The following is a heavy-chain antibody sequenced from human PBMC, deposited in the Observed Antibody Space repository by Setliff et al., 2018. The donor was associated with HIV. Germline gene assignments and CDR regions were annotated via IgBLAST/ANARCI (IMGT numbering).Heavy chain of an antibody. Sequence: ASVKVSCKASGYTFTSYYMHWVRQAPGQGLEWMGIINPSGGSTSYAQKFRGRVTMTRDTSTSTVYMELSSLRSGDTAVYYCARVSRIAAAGTGVNWFDPWGQGTLVTSP. CDR1: GYTFTSYY. V-gene: IGHV1-46*01. CDR2: INPSGGST. CDR3: ARVSRIAAAGTGVNWFDP. D-gene: IGHD6-13*01. J-gene: IGHJ5*02.